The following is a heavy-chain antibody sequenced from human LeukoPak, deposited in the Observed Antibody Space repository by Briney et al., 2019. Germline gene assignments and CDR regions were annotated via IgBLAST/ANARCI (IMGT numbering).Heavy chain of an antibody. J-gene: IGHJ4*02. Sequence: SVKVSCKASGGTFSSSAISWVRQAPGQGLEWMGRIIPILGIANYAQKFQGRVTITADKSTSTAYMELSSLRSEDTAVYYCARDSPPSPYGSRAMDYWGQGTLVTVSS. CDR1: GGTFSSSA. D-gene: IGHD3-10*01. CDR3: ARDSPPSPYGSRAMDY. CDR2: IIPILGIA. V-gene: IGHV1-69*04.